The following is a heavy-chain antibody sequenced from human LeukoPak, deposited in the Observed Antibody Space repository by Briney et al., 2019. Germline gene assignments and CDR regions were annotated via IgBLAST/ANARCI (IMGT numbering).Heavy chain of an antibody. D-gene: IGHD6-13*01. Sequence: PGGSLRLSCKGSGFIFMNYDMSWVRQVPGKGLEWVSSISSSSSYIYYADSVKGRFTISRDNAKNSLYLQMNSLRAEDTAVYYCARDLSSSWYGKLFDYWGQGTLVTVSS. CDR1: GFIFMNYD. J-gene: IGHJ4*02. V-gene: IGHV3-21*01. CDR2: ISSSSSYI. CDR3: ARDLSSSWYGKLFDY.